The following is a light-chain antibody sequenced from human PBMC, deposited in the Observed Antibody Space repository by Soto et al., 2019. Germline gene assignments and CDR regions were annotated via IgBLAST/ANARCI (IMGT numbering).Light chain of an antibody. CDR3: QQYGSSGT. V-gene: IGKV3-20*01. CDR1: QNIHNH. CDR2: GAS. J-gene: IGKJ1*01. Sequence: EKLMSQSPATLSVSPGERVTLSCRASQNIHNHMSWFLQKPGQAPRLLIYGASNRATGIPDRFSGSGSGTDFTLTISRLEPEDFAVYYCQQYGSSGTFGQGTKVDI.